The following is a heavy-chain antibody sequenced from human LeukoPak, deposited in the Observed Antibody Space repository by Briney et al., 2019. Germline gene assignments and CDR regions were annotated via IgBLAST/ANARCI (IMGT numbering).Heavy chain of an antibody. D-gene: IGHD3-22*01. CDR1: GGSFSGYY. CDR3: ASRDSSGYYSLGAFDI. J-gene: IGHJ3*02. Sequence: SETLSLTCAVYGGSFSGYYWSWIRQPPGKGLEWIGEINHSGSTYYNPSLKSRVTISVDTSKNQFSLKLSSVTAADTAVYYCASRDSSGYYSLGAFDIWGQGTMVTVSS. CDR2: INHSGST. V-gene: IGHV4-34*01.